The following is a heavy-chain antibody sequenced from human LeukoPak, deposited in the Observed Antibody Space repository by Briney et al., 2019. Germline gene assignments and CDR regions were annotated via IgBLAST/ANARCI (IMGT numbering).Heavy chain of an antibody. CDR1: GFTFSSYA. CDR2: ISSSGVST. D-gene: IGHD4-23*01. CDR3: ANSVPLGGYGGNSYAFDI. J-gene: IGHJ3*02. V-gene: IGHV3-23*01. Sequence: GGSLRLSCAASGFTFSSYAMGWVRQAPGKGLAWVSSISSSGVSTYYAGSVKGRFTISRDNSKNTLSLQMNSLRAEDTAVYYCANSVPLGGYGGNSYAFDIWGQGTMVTVSS.